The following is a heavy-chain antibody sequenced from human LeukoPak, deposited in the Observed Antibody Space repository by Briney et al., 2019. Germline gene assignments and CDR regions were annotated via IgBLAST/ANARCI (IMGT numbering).Heavy chain of an antibody. CDR2: TFYRSKWYN. CDR3: ARARGYFDL. CDR1: ADSVSISNAT. V-gene: IGHV6-1*01. J-gene: IGHJ2*01. Sequence: SQTLSLTCDISADSVSISNATWDWISQSPSRGLEWLGRTFYRSKWYNDYAVSVKSRISIIPDTSRNQCSLQLNSVTPEDTAVYYCARARGYFDLWGGGTLVTVSS.